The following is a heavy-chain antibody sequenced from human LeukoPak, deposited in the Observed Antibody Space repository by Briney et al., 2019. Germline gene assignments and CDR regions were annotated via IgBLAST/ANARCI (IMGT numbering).Heavy chain of an antibody. D-gene: IGHD5-18*01. Sequence: PGGSLRLSCAASGFXFSGYWISWVRQAPGKGLEWVANIKPDGSEKYYVDSVKGRFTISRDNAKNSLYLQMNGLRAEDTAVYYCARDRIQLWSHDYWGQGTLVTVSS. J-gene: IGHJ4*02. V-gene: IGHV3-7*04. CDR1: GFXFSGYW. CDR3: ARDRIQLWSHDY. CDR2: IKPDGSEK.